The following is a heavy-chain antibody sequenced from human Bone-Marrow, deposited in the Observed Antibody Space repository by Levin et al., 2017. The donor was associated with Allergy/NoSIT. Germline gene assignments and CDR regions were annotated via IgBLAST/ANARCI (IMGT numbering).Heavy chain of an antibody. V-gene: IGHV1-69*13. D-gene: IGHD3-22*01. Sequence: SVKVSCKASGGTFSSYAISWVRQAPGQGLEWMGGIIPIFGTANYAQKFQGRVTITADESTSTAYMELSSLRSEDTAVYYCARVLSYYDSSGYFDYWGQGTLVTVSS. J-gene: IGHJ4*02. CDR3: ARVLSYYDSSGYFDY. CDR2: IIPIFGTA. CDR1: GGTFSSYA.